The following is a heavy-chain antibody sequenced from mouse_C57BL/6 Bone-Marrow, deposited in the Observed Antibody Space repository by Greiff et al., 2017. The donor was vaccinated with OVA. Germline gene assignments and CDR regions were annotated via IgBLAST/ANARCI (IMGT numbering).Heavy chain of an antibody. CDR1: GYTFTDYE. CDR3: TNDGYYDPSFAY. V-gene: IGHV1-15*01. Sequence: QVQLQQSGAELVRPGASVTLSCKASGYTFTDYEMHWVKQTPVHGLEWIGAIDPETGGTAYNQKFKGKAILTADKSSSTAYMELRSLTSEDSAVYYCTNDGYYDPSFAYWGQGTLVTVSA. CDR2: IDPETGGT. J-gene: IGHJ3*01. D-gene: IGHD2-3*01.